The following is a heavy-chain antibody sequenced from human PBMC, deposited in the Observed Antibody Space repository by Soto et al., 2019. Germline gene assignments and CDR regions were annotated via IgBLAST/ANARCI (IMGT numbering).Heavy chain of an antibody. CDR2: ISYDGSNK. CDR1: GFTLSSYA. V-gene: IGHV3-30-3*01. CDR3: ARDEGRITILGVVWGSYGMDV. Sequence: PGGSLRLSCAASGFTLSSYAMHWVRQDPGKGLEWVAVISYDGSNKYYADSVKGRFTISRDNSKNTLYLQMNSLRAEDTAVYYCARDEGRITILGVVWGSYGMDVWRPGTTVTVSS. D-gene: IGHD3-3*01. J-gene: IGHJ6*02.